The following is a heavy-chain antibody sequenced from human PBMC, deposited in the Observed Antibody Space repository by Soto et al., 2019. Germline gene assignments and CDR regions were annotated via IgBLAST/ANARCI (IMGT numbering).Heavy chain of an antibody. Sequence: GGSLRLSCVASGFMFTKSTMNWVRQAPGKGLEWVSSITSASDYIFYEDSVKGRFTISRDNAKNSLYLQMKSLRAEDTAVYYCARVGTGSSTPLDIWGQGTMVTGSS. J-gene: IGHJ3*02. V-gene: IGHV3-21*01. CDR3: ARVGTGSSTPLDI. D-gene: IGHD3-9*01. CDR1: GFMFTKST. CDR2: ITSASDYI.